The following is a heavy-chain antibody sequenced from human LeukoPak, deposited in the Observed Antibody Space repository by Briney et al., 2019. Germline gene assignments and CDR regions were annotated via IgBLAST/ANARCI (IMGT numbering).Heavy chain of an antibody. Sequence: SETLSLTCTVSGGSMKNYYWSWIRQPSGKGLEWIGYIHDTRGTNYNPYLKRRVTMSLDTSKNHFSLSLNSVTAADTAVYFCAGGIGYATSPADHLGQGTLVIVSS. J-gene: IGHJ5*02. CDR3: AGGIGYATSPADH. CDR1: GGSMKNYY. CDR2: IHDTRGT. V-gene: IGHV4-59*01. D-gene: IGHD6-13*01.